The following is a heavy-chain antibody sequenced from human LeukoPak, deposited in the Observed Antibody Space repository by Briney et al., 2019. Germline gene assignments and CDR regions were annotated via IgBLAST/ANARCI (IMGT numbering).Heavy chain of an antibody. CDR3: ARKICSGGSCYGY. CDR2: ISAYNGNT. V-gene: IGHV1-18*04. D-gene: IGHD2-15*01. J-gene: IGHJ4*02. CDR1: GYTFTGYY. Sequence: ASVKVSCKASGYTFTGYYMHWVRQAPGQGLEWMGWISAYNGNTNYAQKLQGRVTMTTDTSTSTAYMELRSLRSDDTAVYYCARKICSGGSCYGYWGQGTLVTVSS.